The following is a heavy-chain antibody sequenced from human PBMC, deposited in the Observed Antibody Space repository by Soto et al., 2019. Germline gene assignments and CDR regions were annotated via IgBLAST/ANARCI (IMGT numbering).Heavy chain of an antibody. J-gene: IGHJ4*02. Sequence: PGGSLRLSCAASGFTFSDYYMSWIRQAPGKWLEWVSYISSSGSTIYYADSVKGRFTISRDNAKNSLYLQMNSLRAEDTAVYYCARDKRDGYNHFDYRGQGTLVTVSS. CDR1: GFTFSDYY. CDR2: ISSSGSTI. V-gene: IGHV3-11*01. D-gene: IGHD5-12*01. CDR3: ARDKRDGYNHFDY.